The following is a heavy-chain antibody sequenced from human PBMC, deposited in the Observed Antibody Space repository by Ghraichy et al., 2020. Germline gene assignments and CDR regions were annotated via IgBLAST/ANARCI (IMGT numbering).Heavy chain of an antibody. J-gene: IGHJ6*02. Sequence: GGSLRLSCVASGFSFTNAWMNWVRQAPGKGLEWVGRIKSRTDGGTIDYAAAVKDRFTISRDDSKYTLYLQMNRLKTEDTAMYYCTTDNIRCAGISCHLYYYYGMDVWGQGTTVTVSS. V-gene: IGHV3-15*07. CDR2: IKSRTDGGTI. D-gene: IGHD2-2*01. CDR3: TTDNIRCAGISCHLYYYYGMDV. CDR1: GFSFTNAW.